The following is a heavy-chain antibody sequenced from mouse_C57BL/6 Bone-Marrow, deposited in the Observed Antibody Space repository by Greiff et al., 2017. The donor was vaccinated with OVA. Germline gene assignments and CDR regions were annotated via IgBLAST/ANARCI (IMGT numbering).Heavy chain of an antibody. CDR3: TIGYSNYYAMDY. V-gene: IGHV1-15*01. D-gene: IGHD2-5*01. J-gene: IGHJ4*01. Sequence: SGAELVRPGASVTLSCKASGYTFPDYEMHWVKQPPVHGLEWIGAIDPETGGTAYTQTVQGKAILTADKSSSTAYMELRSLTSEDSSVYYCTIGYSNYYAMDYWGQGTSVTVSS. CDR2: IDPETGGT. CDR1: GYTFPDYE.